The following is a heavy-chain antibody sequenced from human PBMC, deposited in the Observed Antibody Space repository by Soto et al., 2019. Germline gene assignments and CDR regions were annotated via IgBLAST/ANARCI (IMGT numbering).Heavy chain of an antibody. CDR1: GYSFTSYW. J-gene: IGHJ6*02. D-gene: IGHD6-13*01. CDR2: IYPGDSDT. CDR3: ARRPRIAAAGTIQDYYYGMDV. V-gene: IGHV5-51*01. Sequence: GESLKISCKGSGYSFTSYWIGWVRQMPGKGLEWMGIIYPGDSDTRYSPSFQGQVTISADKSISTAYRQWSSLKASDTAMYYCARRPRIAAAGTIQDYYYGMDVWGQGTTVTVSS.